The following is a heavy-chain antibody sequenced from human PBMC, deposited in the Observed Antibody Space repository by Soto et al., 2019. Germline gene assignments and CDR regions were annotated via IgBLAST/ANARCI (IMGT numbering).Heavy chain of an antibody. CDR3: TTADTAMVRNYYYYGMDV. CDR1: GFTFSNAW. J-gene: IGHJ6*02. CDR2: IKSKTDGGTT. Sequence: EVQLVESGGGLVKPGGSLRLSCAASGFTFSNAWMSWVRQAPGKGLEWVGRIKSKTDGGTTDYAAPVKGRFTISRDDSKNTLYLKMNSLKTEDTAVYYCTTADTAMVRNYYYYGMDVWGQGTTVTVSS. V-gene: IGHV3-15*01. D-gene: IGHD5-18*01.